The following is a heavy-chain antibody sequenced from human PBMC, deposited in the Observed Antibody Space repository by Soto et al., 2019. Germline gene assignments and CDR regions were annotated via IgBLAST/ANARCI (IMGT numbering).Heavy chain of an antibody. Sequence: VQLVQSGAEVKKPGSSVKVSCKASGGTFSSYTISWVRQAPGQGLEWMGRIIPILGIANYAQKFQGRVTVTADKSTSTAYMELSSLRSEDTAVYYCASELTPYYYGSGSYNHRFDYWGQGTLVTVSS. CDR2: IIPILGIA. J-gene: IGHJ4*02. V-gene: IGHV1-69*02. CDR3: ASELTPYYYGSGSYNHRFDY. D-gene: IGHD3-10*01. CDR1: GGTFSSYT.